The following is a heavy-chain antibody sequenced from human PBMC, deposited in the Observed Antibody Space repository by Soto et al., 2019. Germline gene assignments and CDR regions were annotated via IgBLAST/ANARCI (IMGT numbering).Heavy chain of an antibody. D-gene: IGHD1-7*01. CDR3: ARDRQVGITGTPHTN. V-gene: IGHV1-69*05. CDR1: GGTFSSYA. J-gene: IGHJ4*02. CDR2: IIPIFGTA. Sequence: QVQLVQSGAEVKKPGSSVKVSCKASGGTFSSYAISWVRQAPGQGLEWMGGIIPIFGTAKYAQKFQGRVTLTPDESTSTAYRELSSLRSEDTAVYYCARDRQVGITGTPHTNWCQGTLVTVSS.